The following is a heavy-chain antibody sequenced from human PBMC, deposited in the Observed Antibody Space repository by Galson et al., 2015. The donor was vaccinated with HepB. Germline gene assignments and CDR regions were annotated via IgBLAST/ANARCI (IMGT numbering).Heavy chain of an antibody. J-gene: IGHJ4*02. Sequence: SLTCTVSGDSLSNNNWWRWVRQSPGKGLEWIGEIYHYGNTNYNPSLESRVTMSMDKSKNQFSLRLSSVTAADTAVYYCAREATYDTVHFLDYWGQGTLVTVSS. D-gene: IGHD3-22*01. CDR2: IYHYGNT. CDR1: GDSLSNNNW. CDR3: AREATYDTVHFLDY. V-gene: IGHV4-4*02.